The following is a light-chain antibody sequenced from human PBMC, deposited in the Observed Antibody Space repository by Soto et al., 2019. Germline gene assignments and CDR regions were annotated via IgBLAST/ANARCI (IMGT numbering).Light chain of an antibody. V-gene: IGKV3-15*01. J-gene: IGKJ1*01. CDR1: QSLTNN. CDR2: GAL. Sequence: EIVMTQSPATLSVSPGERATLSCRASQSLTNNLAWYQQKPGQAPRLLIYGALTRATGIPARFSGSGSGTDFTLTISRLEPEDFEVYYCQQYVSSPWAFGQGTKVDIX. CDR3: QQYVSSPWA.